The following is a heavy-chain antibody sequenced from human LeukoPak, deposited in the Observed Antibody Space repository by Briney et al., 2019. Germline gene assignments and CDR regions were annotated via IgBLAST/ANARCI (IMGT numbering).Heavy chain of an antibody. V-gene: IGHV1-18*01. J-gene: IGHJ3*02. D-gene: IGHD3-22*01. CDR3: AGVNYYDSSGYYFGYAFDI. CDR2: IRATNGNT. Sequence: ASVKASCKPSGYTFTSSGTSWGRQPPGQGLGWWGWIRATNGNTNYAQKLQGRVTMTTDTSTSTAYMELRSLRSDDTAVYYCAGVNYYDSSGYYFGYAFDIWGQGTMVTVSS. CDR1: GYTFTSSG.